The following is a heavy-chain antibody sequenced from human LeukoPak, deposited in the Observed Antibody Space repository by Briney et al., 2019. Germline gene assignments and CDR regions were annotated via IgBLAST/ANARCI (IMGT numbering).Heavy chain of an antibody. D-gene: IGHD4-23*01. CDR3: ASSMRSTVVGDFDY. CDR1: GGTFSSYA. V-gene: IGHV1-69*01. J-gene: IGHJ4*02. CDR2: IIPIFGTA. Sequence: ASVEVSCKASGGTFSSYAISWVRQAPGQGLEWMGGIIPIFGTANYAQKFQGRVTITADESTSTAYMELSSLRSEDTAVYYCASSMRSTVVGDFDYWGQGTLVTVSS.